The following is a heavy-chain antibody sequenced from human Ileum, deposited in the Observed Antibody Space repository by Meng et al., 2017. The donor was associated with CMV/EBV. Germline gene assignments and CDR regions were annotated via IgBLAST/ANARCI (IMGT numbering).Heavy chain of an antibody. V-gene: IGHV4-61*08. CDR1: GGPVSHSAYY. J-gene: IGHJ4*02. CDR2: IYYSGST. D-gene: IGHD3-16*01. Sequence: SETLSLTCIVSGGPVSHSAYYWSWIRQAPGRRLEWIGYIYYSGSTNHNPSLQSRVTISVETSKTQFSLKLTSVTAADTAVYYCARTGQIGGVWGQGTLVTVSS. CDR3: ARTGQIGGV.